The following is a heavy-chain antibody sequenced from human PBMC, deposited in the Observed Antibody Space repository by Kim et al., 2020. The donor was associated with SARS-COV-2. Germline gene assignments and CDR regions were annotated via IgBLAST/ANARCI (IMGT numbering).Heavy chain of an antibody. V-gene: IGHV3-74*01. CDR1: GFTFSSYW. CDR3: AREGGDSSSWYPPPVYYYYGMEV. Sequence: GGSLRLSCAASGFTFSSYWMHWVRQAPGKGLVWVSRINSDGSSTSYADSVKGRFTISRDNAKNTLYLQMNSLRAEDTAVYYCAREGGDSSSWYPPPVYYYYGMEVWGQGTTGSVSS. CDR2: INSDGSST. J-gene: IGHJ6*02. D-gene: IGHD6-13*01.